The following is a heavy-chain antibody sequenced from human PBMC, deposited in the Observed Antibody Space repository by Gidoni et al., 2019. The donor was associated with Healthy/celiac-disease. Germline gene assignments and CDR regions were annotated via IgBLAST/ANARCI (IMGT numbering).Heavy chain of an antibody. J-gene: IGHJ4*02. CDR2: VSGSGGST. CDR3: AKDRAGRQWLYL. CDR1: GFPFSSYA. Sequence: EVQLLESGGGLVQPGGSLRSYCAAPGFPFSSYAMSWVRQAPGKGVGWVSAVSGSGGSTYYADSVKGRFTISRDNSKNTLYLQMNSLRAEDTAVYYCAKDRAGRQWLYLWGQGTLVTVSS. D-gene: IGHD6-19*01. V-gene: IGHV3-23*01.